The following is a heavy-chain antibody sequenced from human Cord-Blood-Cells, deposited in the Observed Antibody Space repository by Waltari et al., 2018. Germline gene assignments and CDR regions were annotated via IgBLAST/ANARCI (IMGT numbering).Heavy chain of an antibody. CDR2: INRSGGST. J-gene: IGHJ4*02. CDR3: ARELAQTGGKTVFDY. CDR1: GYTFTSYY. Sequence: QVQLVQSGAEVKKPGASVKVSCKASGYTFTSYYMHWVRQVPGQGLEWMGIINRSGGSTSYAQKVQGRVTMARDTSTSTVYMERSSLRSEDTAVYYGARELAQTGGKTVFDYWGQGTLVTVSS. D-gene: IGHD7-27*01. V-gene: IGHV1-46*01.